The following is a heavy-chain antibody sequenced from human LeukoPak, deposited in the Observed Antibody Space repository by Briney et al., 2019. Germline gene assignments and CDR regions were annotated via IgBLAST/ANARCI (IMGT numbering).Heavy chain of an antibody. V-gene: IGHV3-33*01. CDR2: IWYDGSNK. J-gene: IGHJ4*02. Sequence: GGSLRLSCAASGFTFSSYGMHWVRQAPGEGLEWVAVIWYDGSNKYYADSVKGRFTISRDNSKNTLYLQMNSLRAEDTAVYYCARGSLDVVVVPAAMPDLDYFDYWGQGTLVTVSS. D-gene: IGHD2-2*01. CDR1: GFTFSSYG. CDR3: ARGSLDVVVVPAAMPDLDYFDY.